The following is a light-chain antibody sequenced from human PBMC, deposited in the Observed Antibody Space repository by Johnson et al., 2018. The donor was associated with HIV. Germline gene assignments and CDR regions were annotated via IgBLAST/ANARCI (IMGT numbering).Light chain of an antibody. CDR1: DSNIGNNY. J-gene: IGLJ1*01. Sequence: QSVLTQPPSVSAAPGQKVTISCFGSDSNIGNNYVSWYQQVPGTAPKLLIYDNDKRPSGIPDRFSGSKSGTSAILDITGLQTGDEADYYCGTWDNSLGAHYVFGIGTKVTVL. CDR2: DND. V-gene: IGLV1-51*01. CDR3: GTWDNSLGAHYV.